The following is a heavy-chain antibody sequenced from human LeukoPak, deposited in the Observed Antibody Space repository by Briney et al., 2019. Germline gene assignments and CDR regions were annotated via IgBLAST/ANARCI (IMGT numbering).Heavy chain of an antibody. V-gene: IGHV1-58*02. J-gene: IGHJ6*02. CDR2: IVVGSGNT. Sequence: GASPKVSCKASGFTFIISAMQGVRQTRGQRLEWIGWIVVGSGNTSYAQKFQKRVSITRDMSTSTAYMELSSMGSEDTAVYYCAAVPETTSSSWFFYYYGMDVWGQGTTVTVSS. D-gene: IGHD6-13*01. CDR3: AAVPETTSSSWFFYYYGMDV. CDR1: GFTFIISA.